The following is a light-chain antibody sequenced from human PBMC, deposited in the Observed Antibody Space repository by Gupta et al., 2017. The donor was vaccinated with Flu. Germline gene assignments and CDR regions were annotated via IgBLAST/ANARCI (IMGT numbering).Light chain of an antibody. J-gene: IGKJ2*01. CDR1: QSVNRW. V-gene: IGKV1-5*03. CDR3: QQTQSYSGSS. Sequence: SALSCSVGDRVTITCRASQSVNRWLAWYQQKSGKAPKLLIYKASTLQDGVPSRFGGTGSGTEFTLTINNLQPDDFATYYCQQTQSYSGSSFGQGTKVHIK. CDR2: KAS.